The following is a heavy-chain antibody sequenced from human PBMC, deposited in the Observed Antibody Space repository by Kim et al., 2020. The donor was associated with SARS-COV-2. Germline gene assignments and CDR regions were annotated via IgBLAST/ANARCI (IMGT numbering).Heavy chain of an antibody. Sequence: GGSLRFSCAASGFTFSNAWMSWVRQAPGKGLEWVGRIKSKTDGGTTDYAAPVKGRFTISRDDSKNTLYLQMNSLKTEDTAVYYCTTDLSWPLYFDYWGQGTLVTVSS. CDR2: IKSKTDGGTT. V-gene: IGHV3-15*01. J-gene: IGHJ4*02. CDR3: TTDLSWPLYFDY. CDR1: GFTFSNAW. D-gene: IGHD6-13*01.